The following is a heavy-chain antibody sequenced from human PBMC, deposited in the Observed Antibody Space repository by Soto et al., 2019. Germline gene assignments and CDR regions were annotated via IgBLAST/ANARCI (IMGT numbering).Heavy chain of an antibody. J-gene: IGHJ4*02. CDR1: GYTFPSYG. V-gene: IGHV1-18*01. CDR2: ISAYNGNT. Sequence: QVQLVQSGAEMKKPGASVKVSCKSSGYTFPSYGISWVRQAPGQGLEWMGWISAYNGNTHFAQKFQGRVTMTTDTPTTTAYMALRSLRSDDTAVYYCARTPAGGSSPLWCQGTLVTVSS. CDR3: ARTPAGGSSPL. D-gene: IGHD1-26*01.